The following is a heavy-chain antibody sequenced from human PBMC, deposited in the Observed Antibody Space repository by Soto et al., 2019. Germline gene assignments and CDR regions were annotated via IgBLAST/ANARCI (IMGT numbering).Heavy chain of an antibody. CDR2: ISSNGGST. Sequence: GGSLRLSCAASGFTFSSYAMHWVRQAPGKGLEYVSAISSNGGSTYYANSVKGRFTISRDNSKNTLYLQMGSLRAEDMAVYYCARGLGYAFDIWGQGTTVTVSS. CDR1: GFTFSSYA. D-gene: IGHD2-15*01. CDR3: ARGLGYAFDI. J-gene: IGHJ3*02. V-gene: IGHV3-64*01.